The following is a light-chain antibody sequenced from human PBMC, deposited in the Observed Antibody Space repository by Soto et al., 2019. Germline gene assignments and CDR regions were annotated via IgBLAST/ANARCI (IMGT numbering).Light chain of an antibody. CDR3: QQYGSLPST. Sequence: EIELTQSPSTLSVSAGESATLSCRASHRVSSYLTWYQQKPGKGPRVLIYGASSWASGIPERFSGSGSGTDFTLTINRLEPDDFAAYYCQQYGSLPSTFGQGTKVDIK. V-gene: IGKV3-20*01. CDR1: HRVSSY. J-gene: IGKJ1*01. CDR2: GAS.